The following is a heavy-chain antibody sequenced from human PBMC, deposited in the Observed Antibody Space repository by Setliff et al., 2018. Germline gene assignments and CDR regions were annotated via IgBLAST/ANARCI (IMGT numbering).Heavy chain of an antibody. D-gene: IGHD6-19*01. CDR3: AREQWLDPPGYYYMDV. CDR2: IYYSGST. CDR1: GGSISSYY. Sequence: SETLSLTCTVSGGSISSYYWSWIRQPPGKGLEWIGYIYYSGSTNYNPSLKSRVTISVDTSKNQFSLKLSSVTAADTAVYHCAREQWLDPPGYYYMDVWAKGTTVTVSS. V-gene: IGHV4-59*01. J-gene: IGHJ6*03.